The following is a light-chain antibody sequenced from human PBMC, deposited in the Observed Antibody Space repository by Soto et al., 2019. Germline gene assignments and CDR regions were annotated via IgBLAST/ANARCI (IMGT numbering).Light chain of an antibody. CDR1: QNIVDF. CDR3: QQTYRSQT. V-gene: IGKV1-39*01. Sequence: IQMTQYPSSLSASIGDRVTITCRASQNIVDFVNWYQQKPGEGPKLLMYAVSSLQTGVPARFSGSRSGTDFTLTINSLRPEDFATYYCQQTYRSQTFGQGTK. CDR2: AVS. J-gene: IGKJ1*01.